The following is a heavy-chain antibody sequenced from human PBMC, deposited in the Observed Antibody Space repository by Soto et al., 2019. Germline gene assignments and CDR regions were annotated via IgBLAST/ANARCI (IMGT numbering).Heavy chain of an antibody. CDR1: GHTFSNYG. CDR3: ARVVPGAEAWFGP. D-gene: IGHD2-2*01. J-gene: IGHJ6*02. CDR2: ISLYSDGT. V-gene: IGHV1-18*01. Sequence: GASVKVSCKTSGHTFSNYGITWVRQAPGQPLEWLGWISLYSDGTNYAQKFQGRVSMTTDTSTTTAYMELRSLRSDDTAVYYCARVVPGAEAWFGPWGQGTTVTVSS.